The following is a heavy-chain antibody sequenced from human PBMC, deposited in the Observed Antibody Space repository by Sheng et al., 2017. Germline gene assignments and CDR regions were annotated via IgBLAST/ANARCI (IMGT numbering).Heavy chain of an antibody. V-gene: IGHV3-30*18. Sequence: QVQLVESGGGVVQPGRSLRLSCAASGFTFSSYGMHWVRQAPGKGLEWVAVISYDGSNKYYADSVKGRFTISRDNSKNTLYLQMNSLRAEDTAVYYCAKDRLSIAARPDAFDIWGQGTMVTVSS. D-gene: IGHD6-6*01. CDR1: GFTFSSYG. J-gene: IGHJ3*02. CDR2: ISYDGSNK. CDR3: AKDRLSIAARPDAFDI.